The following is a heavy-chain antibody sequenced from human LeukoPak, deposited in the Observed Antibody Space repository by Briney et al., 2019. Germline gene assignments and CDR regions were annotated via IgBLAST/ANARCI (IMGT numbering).Heavy chain of an antibody. CDR2: ITNDGTST. V-gene: IGHV3-74*01. CDR3: ARDLSPRN. CDR1: GIPFSSSW. Sequence: GSLRLSCAASGIPFSSSWMHWVRQAPGKGLLWVARITNDGTSTTYADSVEGRFTISRDNAKNTLFLQMNSLRAEDTAVYYCARDLSPRNWGQGTPVTVSS. J-gene: IGHJ4*02.